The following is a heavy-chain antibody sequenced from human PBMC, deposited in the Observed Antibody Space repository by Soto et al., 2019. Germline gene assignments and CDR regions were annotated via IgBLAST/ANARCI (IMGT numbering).Heavy chain of an antibody. CDR1: GGTFSSYA. Sequence: QVQLVQSGAEVKKPGSSVKVSCKASGGTFSSYAISWVRQAPGQGLEWMGGIIPIFGTANYAQKFQGRVTITADESTSTAYMELGSLRSEDTAVYYCARDRGYCSGGSCYWFDYWGQGTLVTVSS. CDR2: IIPIFGTA. J-gene: IGHJ4*02. CDR3: ARDRGYCSGGSCYWFDY. D-gene: IGHD2-15*01. V-gene: IGHV1-69*12.